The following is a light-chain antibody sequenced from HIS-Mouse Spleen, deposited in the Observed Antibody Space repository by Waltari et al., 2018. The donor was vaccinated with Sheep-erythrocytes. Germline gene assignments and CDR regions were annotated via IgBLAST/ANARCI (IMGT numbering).Light chain of an antibody. CDR2: EGS. CDR3: CSYAGSSTPWV. J-gene: IGLJ3*02. V-gene: IGLV2-23*01. Sequence: QSALTQPASVSGSPGQSITISCTGTSSDVGSYNLVSWYQQHPGKAPKLMIYEGSKRPSVVSNLFAGSKAGNTASLTSSGLQAEDEADYYCCSYAGSSTPWVFGGGTKLTVL. CDR1: SSDVGSYNL.